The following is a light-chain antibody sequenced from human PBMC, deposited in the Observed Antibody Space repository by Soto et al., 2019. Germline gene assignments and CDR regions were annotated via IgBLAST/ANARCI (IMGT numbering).Light chain of an antibody. Sequence: EIVLTQSPGTLSLSPGEIATLSCRASPSVSNNYLAWYKQKPGQAPRLLIYGASNRATGSPDRFIGSGSGTYFTRTISRLEPEDFAVDYWPQYVSSGTVGQGTNVEIK. V-gene: IGKV3-20*01. J-gene: IGKJ1*01. CDR3: PQYVSSGT. CDR2: GAS. CDR1: PSVSNNY.